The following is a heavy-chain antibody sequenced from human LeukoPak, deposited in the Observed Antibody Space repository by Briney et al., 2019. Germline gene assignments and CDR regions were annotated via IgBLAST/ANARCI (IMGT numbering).Heavy chain of an antibody. CDR3: ASVTPRAYYYYGMDV. D-gene: IGHD1-26*01. CDR2: IIPIFGTA. J-gene: IGHJ6*02. Sequence: ASVKVSCKASGYTFSSYGISWVRQAPGQGLEWMGGIIPIFGTANYAQKFQGRVTITADESTSTAYMELSSLRSEDTAVYYCASVTPRAYYYYGMDVWGQGTTVTVSS. CDR1: GYTFSSYG. V-gene: IGHV1-69*13.